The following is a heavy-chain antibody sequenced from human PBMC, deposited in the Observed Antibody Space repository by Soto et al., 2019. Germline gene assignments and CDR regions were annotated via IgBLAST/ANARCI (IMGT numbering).Heavy chain of an antibody. Sequence: QVQLVQSGAEVKKPGASVKVSCKASGYTFTSYGISWVRQAPGQGLEWMGRISAYNGKTNYAQQIQGRATLTTHTSSSTAYMEPMSLRSDDTAVYYCAIVAAVGLFDYWGQGTLVTVSS. D-gene: IGHD1-26*01. V-gene: IGHV1-18*01. CDR2: ISAYNGKT. J-gene: IGHJ4*02. CDR3: AIVAAVGLFDY. CDR1: GYTFTSYG.